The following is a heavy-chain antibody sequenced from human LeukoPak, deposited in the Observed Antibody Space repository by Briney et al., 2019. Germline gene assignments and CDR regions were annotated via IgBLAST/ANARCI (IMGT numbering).Heavy chain of an antibody. CDR1: GFIFSRYA. D-gene: IGHD2-2*01. CDR2: TYSGGST. J-gene: IGHJ4*02. Sequence: GGSLRLSCAASGFIFSRYAMTWVRQAQGKGLEWVSVTYSGGSTYYADSVKGRFTISRDNSKNTLYLQMNSLRAEDTAVYYCARGALGYCNSINCPQLDYWGQGTLVTVSS. CDR3: ARGALGYCNSINCPQLDY. V-gene: IGHV3-53*01.